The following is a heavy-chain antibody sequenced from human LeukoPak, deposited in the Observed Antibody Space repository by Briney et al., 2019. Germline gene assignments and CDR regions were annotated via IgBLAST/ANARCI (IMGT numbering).Heavy chain of an antibody. J-gene: IGHJ4*02. CDR2: ISYDGSNR. Sequence: TGGSLRLSCATSGFTFSSYGMHWVRQAPGKGLEWVAVISYDGSNRFYADSVKGRFTISRDNSKNTLTLQMNSLRAEDTAVYYCAKDRVVYNWNYAYYFDDWGQGTLVTVSS. D-gene: IGHD1-7*01. CDR1: GFTFSSYG. V-gene: IGHV3-30*18. CDR3: AKDRVVYNWNYAYYFDD.